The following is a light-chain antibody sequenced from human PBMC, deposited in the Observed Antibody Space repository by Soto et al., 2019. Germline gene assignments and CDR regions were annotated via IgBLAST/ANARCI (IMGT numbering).Light chain of an antibody. CDR1: SSDFGSYNR. V-gene: IGLV2-18*01. Sequence: QSALTQPPSVSGSPGQSVTISCTGTSSDFGSYNRVSWYQRPPGTGPKLMIYEVSNRPSGVPDRFSGSKSGNTASLTISGLQAEDEAEYYCSLYTSDRTYVFGTGTKVNGL. J-gene: IGLJ1*01. CDR3: SLYTSDRTYV. CDR2: EVS.